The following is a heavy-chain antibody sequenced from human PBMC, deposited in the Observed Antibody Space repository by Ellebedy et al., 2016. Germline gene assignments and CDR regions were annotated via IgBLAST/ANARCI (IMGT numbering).Heavy chain of an antibody. J-gene: IGHJ4*02. CDR2: INPNSGGT. D-gene: IGHD6-13*01. CDR3: ARTAYNKYSSSWGLFDY. V-gene: IGHV1-2*02. Sequence: ASVKVSXKASGYTFTGYYMHWVRQAPGQGLEWMGWINPNSGGTNYAQKFQGRVTMTRDTSISTAYMELSRLRSDDTAVYYCARTAYNKYSSSWGLFDYWGQGTLVTVSS. CDR1: GYTFTGYY.